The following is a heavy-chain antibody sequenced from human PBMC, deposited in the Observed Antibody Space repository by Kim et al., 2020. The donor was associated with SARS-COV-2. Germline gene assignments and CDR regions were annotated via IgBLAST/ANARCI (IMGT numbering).Heavy chain of an antibody. CDR1: GGSISSYY. J-gene: IGHJ4*02. CDR2: IYYSGST. CDR3: ARGDMTTVTPEDY. V-gene: IGHV4-59*01. Sequence: SETLSLTCTVSGGSISSYYWSWIRQPPGKGLEWIGYIYYSGSTNYNPSLKSRVTISVDTSKNQFSLKLSSVTAADTAVYYCARGDMTTVTPEDYWGQGTLVTVSS. D-gene: IGHD4-17*01.